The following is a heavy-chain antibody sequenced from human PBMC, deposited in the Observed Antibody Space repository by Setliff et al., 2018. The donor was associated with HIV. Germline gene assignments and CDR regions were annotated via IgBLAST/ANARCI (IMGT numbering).Heavy chain of an antibody. D-gene: IGHD5-12*01. CDR1: GFTFSRYG. CDR3: ARDPPGSGFHLDY. Sequence: QAGGSLRLSCAASGFTFSRYGMHWVRQAPGKGLEWVAFISYDGSKKYDADFVKGRFTISRDNSKNTLYLQMDSLRTEDTAVYYCARDPPGSGFHLDYWGQGTPVTVSS. CDR2: ISYDGSKK. V-gene: IGHV3-30*04. J-gene: IGHJ4*02.